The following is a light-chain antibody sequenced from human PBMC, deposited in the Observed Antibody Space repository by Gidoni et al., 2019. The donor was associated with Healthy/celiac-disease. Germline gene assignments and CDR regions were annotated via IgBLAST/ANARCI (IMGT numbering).Light chain of an antibody. J-gene: IGKJ1*01. CDR1: QGISNY. Sequence: DIQMTQTPSSLSASVGDRVTITCRASQGISNYLAWYQQKPGKVPKLLIYAASTLQSGVPSRFSGSVAGTDFTLTISSLQPEDVATYYCQKYNSAPRTFGQGTKVEIK. CDR2: AAS. CDR3: QKYNSAPRT. V-gene: IGKV1-27*01.